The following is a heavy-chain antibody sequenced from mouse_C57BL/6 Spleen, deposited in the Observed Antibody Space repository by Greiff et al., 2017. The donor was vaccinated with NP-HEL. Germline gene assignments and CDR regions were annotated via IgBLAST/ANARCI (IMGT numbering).Heavy chain of an antibody. J-gene: IGHJ2*01. CDR2: IDPSDSYT. CDR3: ARAGGSLFDY. Sequence: QVQLQQPGAELVMPGASVKLSCKASGYTFTSYWMHWVKQRPGQGLEWIGEIDPSDSYTNYYQKFKGKSPLTVDKSSSTDYMQLSSMTSEDAAVYYCARAGGSLFDYGGQGTTLTVSS. V-gene: IGHV1-69*01. CDR1: GYTFTSYW.